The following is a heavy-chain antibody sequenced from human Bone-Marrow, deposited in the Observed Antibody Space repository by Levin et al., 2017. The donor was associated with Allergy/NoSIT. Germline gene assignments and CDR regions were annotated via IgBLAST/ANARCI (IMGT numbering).Heavy chain of an antibody. CDR1: RFTFNSYA. CDR2: ISGSGGRT. V-gene: IGHV3-23*01. D-gene: IGHD3-10*01. J-gene: IGHJ6*02. CDR3: ASFALGSLYYGLDV. Sequence: GGSLRLSCADSRFTFNSYAMSWVRQAPGKSLEWVSAISGSGGRTHYADSVKGRFTISRDNSKNTLYLEMNSLRADDTAVYYCASFALGSLYYGLDVWGQGTTVTVSS.